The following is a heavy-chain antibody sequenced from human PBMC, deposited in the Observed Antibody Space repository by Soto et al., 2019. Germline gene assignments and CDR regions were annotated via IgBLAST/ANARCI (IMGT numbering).Heavy chain of an antibody. CDR3: ARDSYSSATH. CDR1: GLPFGDNW. V-gene: IGHV3-74*01. J-gene: IGHJ4*01. D-gene: IGHD4-4*01. CDR2: ISNDGSDT. Sequence: EVQLVESGGGLVQPGGSLRLSCAASGLPFGDNWMHWVRQAPGKGLVWVSRISNDGSDTTYADSVGGRFTVSRDNAKNTLYLQMNSMRAEDTAVYYCARDSYSSATHWGHGTLVTVSS.